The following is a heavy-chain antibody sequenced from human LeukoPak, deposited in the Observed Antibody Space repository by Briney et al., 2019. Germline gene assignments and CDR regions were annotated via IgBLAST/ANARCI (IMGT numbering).Heavy chain of an antibody. D-gene: IGHD2-21*01. J-gene: IGHJ3*02. CDR2: IIPIFGTA. V-gene: IGHV1-69*13. CDR1: GGTFSSYA. Sequence: ASVKVSCKASGGTFSSYAISWVRQAPGQGLEWMGGIIPIFGTANYAQKFQGRVTITADESTSTAYMELSSLRSEDTAVYYCARALYCGGDCYSDDAFDIWGQGTMVTVSS. CDR3: ARALYCGGDCYSDDAFDI.